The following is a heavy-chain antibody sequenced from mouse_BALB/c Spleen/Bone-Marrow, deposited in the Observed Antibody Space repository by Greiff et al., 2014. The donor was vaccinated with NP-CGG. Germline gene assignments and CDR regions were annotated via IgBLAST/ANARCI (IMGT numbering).Heavy chain of an antibody. Sequence: EVKLMESGGGLVKPGGSLKLSCAASGFAFSSYDMSWVRQTPEKRLEWVAYISSGGGSTYYPDTVKGRFTISRDNAKNTLYLQMSSLKSEDTAMYYCARPLYVYDSSPFYAMDYWGQGTSVTVSS. CDR2: ISSGGGST. V-gene: IGHV5-12-1*01. D-gene: IGHD1-1*01. CDR3: ARPLYVYDSSPFYAMDY. J-gene: IGHJ4*01. CDR1: GFAFSSYD.